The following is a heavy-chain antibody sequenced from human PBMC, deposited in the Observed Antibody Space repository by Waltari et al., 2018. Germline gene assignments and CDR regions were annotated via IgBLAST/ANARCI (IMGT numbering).Heavy chain of an antibody. D-gene: IGHD5-18*01. V-gene: IGHV1-69*02. CDR1: GGTFSSYT. J-gene: IGHJ6*02. Sequence: QVQLVQSGAEVKKPGSSVKVSCKASGGTFSSYTISWVRQAPGQGLEWMGRTIPILGIANYAQKFQGRVTITADKSTSTAYMELSSLRSEDTAVYYCARAEIGDTAMAFYYYYGMDVWGQGTTVTVSS. CDR3: ARAEIGDTAMAFYYYYGMDV. CDR2: TIPILGIA.